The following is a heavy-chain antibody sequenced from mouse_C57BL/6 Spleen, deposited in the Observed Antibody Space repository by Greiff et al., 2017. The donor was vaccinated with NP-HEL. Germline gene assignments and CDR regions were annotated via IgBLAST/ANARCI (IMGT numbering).Heavy chain of an antibody. D-gene: IGHD2-3*01. J-gene: IGHJ4*01. CDR3: TGDGYSRAAYYAMDY. CDR2: IDPETGGT. V-gene: IGHV1-15*01. CDR1: GYTFTDYE. Sequence: QVQLQQSGAELVRPGASVTLSCKASGYTFTDYEMHWVKQTPVHGLEWIGAIDPETGGTAYNQKFKGKAILTADKSSSTAYMELRSLTSEDSAVYYCTGDGYSRAAYYAMDYWGQGTSVTVSS.